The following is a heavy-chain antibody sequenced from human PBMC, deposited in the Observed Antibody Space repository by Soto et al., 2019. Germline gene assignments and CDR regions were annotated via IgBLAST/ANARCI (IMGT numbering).Heavy chain of an antibody. Sequence: QVQLVQSGAEVKKPGSSVKVSCKASGGIFSTYAISWLRQAPGQGLEWMGGIIPIFGTPNYAQRFQGRVTLTADESTSTAYMELSILRSEETAVYYCARDRDDYGSGNYYNRIDFWGHGTLVTVSS. D-gene: IGHD3-10*01. CDR1: GGIFSTYA. J-gene: IGHJ4*01. V-gene: IGHV1-69*01. CDR2: IIPIFGTP. CDR3: ARDRDDYGSGNYYNRIDF.